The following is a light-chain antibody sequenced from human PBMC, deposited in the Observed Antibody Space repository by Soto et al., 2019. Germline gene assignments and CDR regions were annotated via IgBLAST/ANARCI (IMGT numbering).Light chain of an antibody. J-gene: IGKJ2*01. V-gene: IGKV1-39*01. CDR3: QQSYSTPPT. Sequence: DIQMTQSPSSLSASVGDRVTITCRASQSISSYLNWYQQKPGKAPKLLIYAASSLQSGVPSRFSGSGSATDFTLTISSLQPEDFATYDCQQSYSTPPTFGQGTKLEIK. CDR2: AAS. CDR1: QSISSY.